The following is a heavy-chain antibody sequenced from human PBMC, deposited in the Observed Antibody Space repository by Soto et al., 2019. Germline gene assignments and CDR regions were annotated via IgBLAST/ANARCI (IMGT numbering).Heavy chain of an antibody. Sequence: GESLKISCKSSGYSFTSYWIGWVRQMPGKGLECMGIIYPGDSHAIYIPSFQGQVTSSVDTSISTAYLQWSSQQASGTAMYYSERQPDCNILSGYFYYFAYRSQRTLVTVSS. CDR3: ERQPDCNILSGYFYYFAY. D-gene: IGHD3-9*01. V-gene: IGHV5-51*01. CDR1: GYSFTSYW. CDR2: IYPGDSHA. J-gene: IGHJ4*02.